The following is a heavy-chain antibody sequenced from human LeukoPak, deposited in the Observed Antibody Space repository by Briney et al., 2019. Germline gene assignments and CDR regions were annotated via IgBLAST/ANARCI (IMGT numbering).Heavy chain of an antibody. J-gene: IGHJ6*02. CDR3: ARDQYFDWLSYYYYYYGMDV. D-gene: IGHD3-9*01. V-gene: IGHV3-7*01. Sequence: PGGSLRLSCAASGFTFSNYWMTWVRQAPGKGLEYVVNIKEDGSEKYYADSVKGRFTISRDNSKNTLYLQMNSLRAEDTAVYYCARDQYFDWLSYYYYYYGMDVWGQGTTVTVSS. CDR2: IKEDGSEK. CDR1: GFTFSNYW.